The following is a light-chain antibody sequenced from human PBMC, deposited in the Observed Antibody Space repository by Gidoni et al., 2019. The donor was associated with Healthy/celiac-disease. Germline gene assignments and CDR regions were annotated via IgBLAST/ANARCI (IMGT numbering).Light chain of an antibody. CDR1: QGISSY. J-gene: IGKJ3*01. Sequence: IQLTPPPSFLAASGEDRVTITCRARQGISSYFAWYQQKPEKAHKLLNYAASTLQSGVPSRFSGSGSGTEFTLTISSLQPEDFATYYCQQLNSYPCTFGPGTKVDIK. V-gene: IGKV1-9*01. CDR2: AAS. CDR3: QQLNSYPCT.